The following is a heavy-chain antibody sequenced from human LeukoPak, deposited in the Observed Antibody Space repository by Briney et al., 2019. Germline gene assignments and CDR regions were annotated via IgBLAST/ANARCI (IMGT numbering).Heavy chain of an antibody. J-gene: IGHJ4*02. D-gene: IGHD6-25*01. CDR1: GGSISASRT. V-gene: IGHV4-39*07. CDR3: ARVLTAAGLDF. Sequence: SETLSLTCTVSGGSISASRTWGWVRQAPGKGLEWIGNIHDDGRTASNLSLKSRVIISLDTSKNQFSLKVSSVTAADTAFYYCARVLTAAGLDFWGQGTLVTVSS. CDR2: IHDDGRT.